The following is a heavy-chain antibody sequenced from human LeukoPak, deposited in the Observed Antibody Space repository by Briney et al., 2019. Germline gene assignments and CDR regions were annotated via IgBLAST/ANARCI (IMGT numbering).Heavy chain of an antibody. V-gene: IGHV3-53*01. CDR2: IYSGGST. J-gene: IGHJ4*02. CDR1: GFTVSSNY. CDR3: ARALAYCGGDCSSYFDY. Sequence: GGSLRLSCAASGFTVSSNYMSWVRQAPGKGLEWVSVIYSGGSTYYADSVKGRFTISRDNSKNTLYLQMNSLRAEDTAVYYCARALAYCGGDCSSYFDYWAREPWSPSPQ. D-gene: IGHD2-21*02.